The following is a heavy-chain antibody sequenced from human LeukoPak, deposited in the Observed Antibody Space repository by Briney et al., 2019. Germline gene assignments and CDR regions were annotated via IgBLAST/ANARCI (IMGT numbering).Heavy chain of an antibody. D-gene: IGHD3-10*01. CDR1: GGSFSGYY. J-gene: IGHJ5*02. CDR2: INHSGST. V-gene: IGHV4-34*01. Sequence: SETLSLTCAVYGGSFSGYYWSWIRQPPGKGLEWIGEINHSGSTNYNPSLKSRVTISVDTSKNQFSLKLSSVTAADTAVYYCARHGRNYYGSGSYYNQGWFDPWGQGTLVTVSS. CDR3: ARHGRNYYGSGSYYNQGWFDP.